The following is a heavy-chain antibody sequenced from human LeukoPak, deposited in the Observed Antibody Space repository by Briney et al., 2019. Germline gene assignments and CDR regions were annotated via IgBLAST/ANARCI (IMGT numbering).Heavy chain of an antibody. Sequence: PGGSLRLSCEASGFTFSTYWMSWVRQAPGKGLEWVANLNQDGSEKYYVDSVKGRFTISRDNAKNSLYLQMNSLRAEDTAVYYCARDSYLDYWGQGTLVTVSS. CDR3: ARDSYLDY. J-gene: IGHJ4*02. CDR1: GFTFSTYW. CDR2: LNQDGSEK. V-gene: IGHV3-7*01.